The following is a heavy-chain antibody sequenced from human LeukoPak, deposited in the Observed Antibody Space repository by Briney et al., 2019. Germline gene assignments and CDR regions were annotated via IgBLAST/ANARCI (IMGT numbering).Heavy chain of an antibody. V-gene: IGHV1-69*05. J-gene: IGHJ5*02. CDR2: IIPIFGTA. CDR3: GASPYYYDSSGYQNWFDP. Sequence: SVKVSCKASGGTFSSYAISWVRQAPGQGLEWMGGIIPIFGTANYAQKFQGRVTITTDESTSTAYTELSSLRYEDTAVYYCGASPYYYDSSGYQNWFDPWGQGTLVTVSS. D-gene: IGHD3-22*01. CDR1: GGTFSSYA.